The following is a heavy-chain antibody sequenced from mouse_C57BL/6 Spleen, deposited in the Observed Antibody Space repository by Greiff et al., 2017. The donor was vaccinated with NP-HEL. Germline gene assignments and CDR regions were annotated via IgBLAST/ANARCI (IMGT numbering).Heavy chain of an antibody. V-gene: IGHV1-82*01. CDR2: IYPGDGDT. CDR3: AREETRDFDY. J-gene: IGHJ2*01. CDR1: GYAFSSSW. Sequence: VQLQQSGPELVKPGASVKISCKASGYAFSSSWMNWVKQRPGKGLEWIGRIYPGDGDTNYNGKFKGKATLTADKSSSTAYMQLSSLTSEDSAVYFCAREETRDFDYWGQGTTLTVSS.